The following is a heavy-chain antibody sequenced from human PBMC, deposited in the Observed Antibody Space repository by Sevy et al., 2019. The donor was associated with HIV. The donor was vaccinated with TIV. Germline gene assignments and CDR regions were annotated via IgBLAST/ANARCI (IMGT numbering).Heavy chain of an antibody. CDR1: GFTFSSYW. CDR2: IKQDGSEK. Sequence: GGSLRLSCAASGFTFSSYWMSWVRQAPGKGLEWVANIKQDGSEKYYVDSLKGRFTISRDNAKNSLYLQMNSLRAEDTAVYYCARDRVYYSGSGSYTYYFDYWGQGTLVTVSS. D-gene: IGHD3-10*01. CDR3: ARDRVYYSGSGSYTYYFDY. V-gene: IGHV3-7*01. J-gene: IGHJ4*02.